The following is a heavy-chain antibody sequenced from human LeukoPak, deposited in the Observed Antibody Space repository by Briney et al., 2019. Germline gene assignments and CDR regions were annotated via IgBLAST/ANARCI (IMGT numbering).Heavy chain of an antibody. Sequence: GGSLSLSCAASGFTFNNFWMSWVRQAPGKGLEWVANIKQDGSGKYYVDSVKGRFTISRDSSKNSLYLQMNSLRAEDTAVYYCARWIYDSSGYYLGNWGQGTLVTVSS. J-gene: IGHJ4*02. V-gene: IGHV3-7*05. CDR2: IKQDGSGK. CDR1: GFTFNNFW. CDR3: ARWIYDSSGYYLGN. D-gene: IGHD3-22*01.